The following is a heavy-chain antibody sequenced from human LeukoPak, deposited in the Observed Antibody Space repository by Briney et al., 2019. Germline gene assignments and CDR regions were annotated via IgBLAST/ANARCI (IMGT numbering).Heavy chain of an antibody. V-gene: IGHV3-30-3*01. CDR3: ARGDSSGYFLDY. J-gene: IGHJ4*02. CDR2: IPYDGSNK. D-gene: IGHD3-22*01. CDR1: GFTFSSYA. Sequence: GGSLRLSCAASGFTFSSYAMHWVRQAPGKGLEWVAVIPYDGSNKYYADSVKGRFTISRDNSKNTLYLQMNSLRAEDTAVYYCARGDSSGYFLDYWGQGTLVTVSS.